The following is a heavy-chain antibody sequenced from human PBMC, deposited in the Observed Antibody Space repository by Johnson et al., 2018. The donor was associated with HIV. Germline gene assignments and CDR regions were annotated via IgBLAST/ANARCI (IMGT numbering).Heavy chain of an antibody. V-gene: IGHV3-30*19. J-gene: IGHJ3*02. CDR2: ISYDGSNK. Sequence: VQLVESGGGVVQPGRSLRLSCAASGFTFSSYGMHWVRQAPGKGLEWVAVISYDGSNKYYADSVKGRFTISRDNSKNTLYLQMNSLRAEDTAVYYCARVDSSGYLSLDAFDIWGQGTMVTVSS. CDR3: ARVDSSGYLSLDAFDI. D-gene: IGHD3-22*01. CDR1: GFTFSSYG.